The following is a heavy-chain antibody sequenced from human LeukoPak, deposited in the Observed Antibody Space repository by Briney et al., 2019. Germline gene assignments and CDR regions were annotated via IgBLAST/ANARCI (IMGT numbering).Heavy chain of an antibody. Sequence: TSETLSLTCTVSGGSISSSSYYWGWIRQPPGKGLEWIGSIYYSGSTYYNPSLKSRVTIFADTSKNQFSLKLNSVTAADTALYYCARHEYDFWSAYYNWGQGTLVTVSS. CDR2: IYYSGST. CDR1: GGSISSSSYY. J-gene: IGHJ4*02. CDR3: ARHEYDFWSAYYN. D-gene: IGHD3-3*01. V-gene: IGHV4-39*01.